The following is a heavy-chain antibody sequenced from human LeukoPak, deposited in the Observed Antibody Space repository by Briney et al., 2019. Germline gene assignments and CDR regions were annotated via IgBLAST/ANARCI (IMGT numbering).Heavy chain of an antibody. CDR2: IYYSGDT. J-gene: IGHJ3*02. CDR1: GGSISSYY. Sequence: PSETLSLTCTVSGGSISSYYWSWIRQPPGKGLEWLGYIYYSGDTNYNPSLKSRVTISVDTSKNQFSLKLSSVTAADTAVYYCERLWGPFGGNSETDAFDIWGQGTMVTVSS. CDR3: ERLWGPFGGNSETDAFDI. D-gene: IGHD4-23*01. V-gene: IGHV4-59*08.